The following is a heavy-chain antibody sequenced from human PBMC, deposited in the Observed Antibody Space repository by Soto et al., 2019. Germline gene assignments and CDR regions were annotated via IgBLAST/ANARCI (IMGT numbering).Heavy chain of an antibody. CDR2: ISGSGGST. CDR3: APREGGTMKGFDP. J-gene: IGHJ5*02. Sequence: GGSLRLSCAASGFTFSSYAMSWVRQAPGKGLEWVSAISGSGGSTYYADSVKGRFTISRDNSKNTLYLQMNSLRAEDTAVYYGAPREGGTMKGFDPWGQGTLVTVSS. V-gene: IGHV3-23*01. D-gene: IGHD3-16*01. CDR1: GFTFSSYA.